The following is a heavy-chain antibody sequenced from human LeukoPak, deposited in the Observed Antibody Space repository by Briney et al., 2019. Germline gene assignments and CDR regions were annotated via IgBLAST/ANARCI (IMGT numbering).Heavy chain of an antibody. Sequence: SQTLSLTCAASGVTISSGGYSWSCIRPPPGKGLEWIGYIYHSGSTYYNPSLKSRVTISVDRSKNQFSLKLSSVTAADTAVYYCARMPITMVRGVTYFDYWGQGTLVTVSS. J-gene: IGHJ4*02. V-gene: IGHV4-30-2*01. D-gene: IGHD3-10*01. CDR2: IYHSGST. CDR1: GVTISSGGYS. CDR3: ARMPITMVRGVTYFDY.